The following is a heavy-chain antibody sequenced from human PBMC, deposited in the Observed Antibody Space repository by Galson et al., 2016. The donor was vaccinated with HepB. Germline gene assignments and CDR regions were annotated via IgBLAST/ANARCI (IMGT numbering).Heavy chain of an antibody. CDR2: IKQDGSEK. Sequence: SLRLSCAASRFTFINSWMSWVRQAPGKGLEWVANIKQDGSEKYYVDSVKGRFTISRDNAKNSLFLQMNGLRAEDTAVYYCARALNSSGWTYWYFDLWGRGTLVTVSS. CDR3: ARALNSSGWTYWYFDL. D-gene: IGHD6-19*01. V-gene: IGHV3-7*03. CDR1: RFTFINSW. J-gene: IGHJ2*01.